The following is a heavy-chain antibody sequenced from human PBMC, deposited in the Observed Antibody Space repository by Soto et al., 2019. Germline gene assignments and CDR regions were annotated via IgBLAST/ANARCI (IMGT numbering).Heavy chain of an antibody. CDR2: ISSSGDDT. V-gene: IGHV3-11*01. Sequence: GSLRLSCAASGFMFSNYYMSWIRQAPGEGLEWISYISSSGDDTYYADSVKGRLTISRDNAKNSLYLQMNSLRVEDTAIYYCARDPRSGSTAWGYYFDSCGQGTLVTVSS. CDR1: GFMFSNYY. CDR3: ARDPRSGSTAWGYYFDS. D-gene: IGHD3-10*01. J-gene: IGHJ4*02.